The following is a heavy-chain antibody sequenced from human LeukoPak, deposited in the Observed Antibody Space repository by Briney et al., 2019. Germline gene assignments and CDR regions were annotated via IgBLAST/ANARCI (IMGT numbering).Heavy chain of an antibody. CDR1: GFTFGLYS. J-gene: IGHJ6*03. Sequence: GGSLRLSCAASGFTFGLYSMTWVRQAPGKGVEWVSLIDSNSNFMNYADSVKGRFTISRDNAKKSLYLQMDSLRAEDTAVYYCARDPYSGNYGAYYYYYMDVWGKGTTVTISS. V-gene: IGHV3-21*01. CDR2: IDSNSNFM. D-gene: IGHD1-26*01. CDR3: ARDPYSGNYGAYYYYYMDV.